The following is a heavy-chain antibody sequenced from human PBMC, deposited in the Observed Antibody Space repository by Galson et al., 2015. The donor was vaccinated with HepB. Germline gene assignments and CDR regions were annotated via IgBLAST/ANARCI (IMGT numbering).Heavy chain of an antibody. CDR1: GFTFSSYA. J-gene: IGHJ4*02. CDR2: ISYDGSNK. Sequence: SLRLSCAASGFTFSSYAMHWVRQAPGKGLEWVAVISYDGSNKYYADSVKGRFTISRDNSKNTLYLQMNSLRAEDTAVYYCARAQFKSTFPEAFDYWGQGTLVTVSS. CDR3: ARAQFKSTFPEAFDY. D-gene: IGHD1-1*01. V-gene: IGHV3-30-3*01.